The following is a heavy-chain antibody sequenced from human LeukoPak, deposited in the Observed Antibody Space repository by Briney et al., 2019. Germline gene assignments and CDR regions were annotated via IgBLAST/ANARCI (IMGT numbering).Heavy chain of an antibody. J-gene: IGHJ4*02. CDR2: INPSGGST. CDR1: GYTFTTYY. Sequence: ASVKVSCKASGYTFTTYYLHWVRQAPGQGLEWMGLINPSGGSTSYAQKFQGRVTMTRDTSTSTVYMELSSLRSEDTVVYYCARIIAASATWDYWGQGTLVTVSS. D-gene: IGHD6-13*01. V-gene: IGHV1-46*01. CDR3: ARIIAASATWDY.